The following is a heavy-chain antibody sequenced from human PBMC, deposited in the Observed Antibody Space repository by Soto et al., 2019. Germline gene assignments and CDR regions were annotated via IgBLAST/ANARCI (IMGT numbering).Heavy chain of an antibody. J-gene: IGHJ6*03. CDR1: GGSISSYY. Sequence: QVQLQESGPGLVKPSETLSLTCTVSGGSISSYYWSWIRQPPGEGLEWIGYIYYNGTTDYSPSLKSRVTLFVDRSKNQFSLKLRSVTAADTAVYYCARASVGYCSTTSCYVVYYYMDVWGKGTTVTVSS. D-gene: IGHD2-2*01. V-gene: IGHV4-59*01. CDR2: IYYNGTT. CDR3: ARASVGYCSTTSCYVVYYYMDV.